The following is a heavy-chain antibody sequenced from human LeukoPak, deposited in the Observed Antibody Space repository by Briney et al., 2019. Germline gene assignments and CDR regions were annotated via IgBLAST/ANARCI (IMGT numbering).Heavy chain of an antibody. CDR3: ARLGTPTFYYYMDV. Sequence: ASVKVSCKASGYTFSNYFMNWVRQAPGQGLEWMGWINANTGNPTYAQGFTGRFVFSLDTSVSMAYLQISSLKAEDTAVYYCARLGTPTFYYYMDVWGKGTTVTVSS. CDR1: GYTFSNYF. J-gene: IGHJ6*03. V-gene: IGHV7-4-1*04. CDR2: INANTGNP. D-gene: IGHD1-14*01.